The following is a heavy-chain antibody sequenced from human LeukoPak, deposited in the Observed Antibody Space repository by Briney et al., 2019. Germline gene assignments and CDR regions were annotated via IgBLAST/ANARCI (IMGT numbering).Heavy chain of an antibody. CDR1: GFTFSSYS. J-gene: IGHJ6*03. CDR3: ARDRPYIGGMDV. D-gene: IGHD1-26*01. V-gene: IGHV3-48*01. Sequence: PGGSLRLSCAASGFTFSSYSMNWVRQAPGKGLEWVSYISSSSSTIYYADSVKGRFTISRDNAKNSLYLQMNSLRAEDTAVYYCARDRPYIGGMDVWGKGTTVTVSS. CDR2: ISSSSSTI.